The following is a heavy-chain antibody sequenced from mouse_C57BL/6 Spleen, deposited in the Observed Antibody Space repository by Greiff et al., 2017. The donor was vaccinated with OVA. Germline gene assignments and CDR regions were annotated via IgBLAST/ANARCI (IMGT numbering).Heavy chain of an antibody. CDR3: ARDNYGSSNGYY. D-gene: IGHD1-1*01. J-gene: IGHJ2*01. CDR2: IHPNSGST. Sequence: QVQLQQPGAELVKPGASVKLSCTASGYTFTSYWMHWVKQRPGQGLEWIGMIHPNSGSTNYNEKFKSKATLTVDKSSSTAYMQLSSLTSEDSAVYYCARDNYGSSNGYYWGQGTTLTVSS. CDR1: GYTFTSYW. V-gene: IGHV1-64*01.